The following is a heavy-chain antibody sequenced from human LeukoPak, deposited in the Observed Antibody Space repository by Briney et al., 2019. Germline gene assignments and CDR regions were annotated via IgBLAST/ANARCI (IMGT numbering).Heavy chain of an antibody. CDR3: AGVRVPAGHPNDAFDI. Sequence: ASVKVSCKASGYTFTDYYMNWVRQAPGQGLEWMGWINPNSGGTNDAQKFQGRVTMTRDTSISTAYMELSRLRSDGTAVYYCAGVRVPAGHPNDAFDIWGQGTMVTVSS. V-gene: IGHV1-2*02. D-gene: IGHD2-2*01. J-gene: IGHJ3*02. CDR2: INPNSGGT. CDR1: GYTFTDYY.